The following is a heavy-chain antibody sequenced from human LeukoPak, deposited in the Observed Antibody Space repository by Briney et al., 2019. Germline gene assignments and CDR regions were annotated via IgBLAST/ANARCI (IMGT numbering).Heavy chain of an antibody. CDR2: MSGSSDI. J-gene: IGHJ4*02. CDR1: GFTFSSYT. D-gene: IGHD2-15*01. CDR3: AKGSTPFDY. Sequence: GGSLRLSCAASGFTFSSYTMNWVRQAPGKGLEWISSMSGSSDIYYADSVRGRFTISRDNSKKTLYLQMNSLSAEDTAVYYCAKGSTPFDYWGQGTLVTVSS. V-gene: IGHV3-21*01.